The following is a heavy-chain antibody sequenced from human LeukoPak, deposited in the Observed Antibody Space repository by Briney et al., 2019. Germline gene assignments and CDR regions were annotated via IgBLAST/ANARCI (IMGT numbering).Heavy chain of an antibody. CDR3: VRGRKRYVGIAAADFDY. Sequence: ASVKVSCKASGYTFTSYYMHWVRQAPGQGLEWMGIINPSGGSTSYAQKFQGRVTMTRDTSTSTVYMELSSLRSEDTAVYYCVRGRKRYVGIAAADFDYWGQGTLVTVSS. CDR2: INPSGGST. J-gene: IGHJ4*02. D-gene: IGHD6-13*01. V-gene: IGHV1-46*01. CDR1: GYTFTSYY.